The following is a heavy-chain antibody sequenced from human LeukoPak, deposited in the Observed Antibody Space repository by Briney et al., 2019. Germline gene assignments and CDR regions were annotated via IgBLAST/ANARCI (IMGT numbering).Heavy chain of an antibody. CDR3: ARGDFHRYYFDY. V-gene: IGHV4-4*09. D-gene: IGHD3-3*01. J-gene: IGHJ4*02. CDR2: IYTSGST. CDR1: GGSIRTYY. Sequence: SETLSLTCTVSGGSIRTYYWSWIRQPPGKGLEWIGYIYTSGSTNYNPSLKSRVTTSLDTSENQFSLKLSSVTAADTAVYYCARGDFHRYYFDYWGQGTLVTVSS.